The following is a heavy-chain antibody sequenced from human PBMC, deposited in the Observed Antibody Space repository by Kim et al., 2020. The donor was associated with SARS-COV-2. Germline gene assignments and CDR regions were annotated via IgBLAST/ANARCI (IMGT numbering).Heavy chain of an antibody. V-gene: IGHV5-51*01. D-gene: IGHD5-12*01. J-gene: IGHJ3*02. Sequence: GESLKISCKGSGYSFTSYWIGWVRQMPGKGLEWMGIIYPGDSDTRYSPSFQGQVTISADKSISTAYLQWSSLKASDTAMYYCASSGYDSSGELNAFDIWGQGTMVTVSS. CDR3: ASSGYDSSGELNAFDI. CDR2: IYPGDSDT. CDR1: GYSFTSYW.